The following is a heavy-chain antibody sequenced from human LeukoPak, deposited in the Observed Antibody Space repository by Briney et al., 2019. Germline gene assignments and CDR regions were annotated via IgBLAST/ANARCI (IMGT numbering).Heavy chain of an antibody. D-gene: IGHD3-3*01. Sequence: PGGSLRLSCAASGFTFSSFAMHWVRQAPGKGLEWVAVISYDGSNMYYADSVKGRFTISRDNSQNTVSLQLNNLRIEDTALYYCAKTSLSDPSGHYYYMDVWGKGTTVTVSS. CDR3: AKTSLSDPSGHYYYMDV. CDR2: ISYDGSNM. CDR1: GFTFSSFA. J-gene: IGHJ6*03. V-gene: IGHV3-30*04.